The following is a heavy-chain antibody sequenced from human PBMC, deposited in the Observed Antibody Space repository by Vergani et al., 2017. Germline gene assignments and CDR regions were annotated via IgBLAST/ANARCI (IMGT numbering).Heavy chain of an antibody. CDR3: ARASAAAGHVFMDV. D-gene: IGHD6-13*01. Sequence: QVQLVESGGGVVQPGRSLRLSCAASGFTFSSYGMHWVRQAPGKGLEWVAVISYDGSNKYYADSVKGRFTISRDNSKNTLYLQMNSLRAEDTAVYYCARASAAAGHVFMDVWGKGTTVTVSS. J-gene: IGHJ6*03. CDR2: ISYDGSNK. CDR1: GFTFSSYG. V-gene: IGHV3-30*03.